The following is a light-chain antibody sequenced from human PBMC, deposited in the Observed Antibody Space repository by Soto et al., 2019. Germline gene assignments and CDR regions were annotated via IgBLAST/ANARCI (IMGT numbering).Light chain of an antibody. CDR2: AAS. CDR1: QGIGSQ. Sequence: DIQMTQSPSSVSASVGDRVSITCRASQGIGSQLAWYQQKPGKAPKLLIHAASTLQRGVPSRFSGSGSGTDFTLTISSLQSEDFATYYGQQANAFPRTFGQGTKVEIE. J-gene: IGKJ1*01. CDR3: QQANAFPRT. V-gene: IGKV1-12*01.